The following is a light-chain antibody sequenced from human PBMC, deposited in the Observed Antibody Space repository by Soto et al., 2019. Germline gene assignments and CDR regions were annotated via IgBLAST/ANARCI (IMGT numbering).Light chain of an antibody. Sequence: QSVLTQPRSVSGSPGQSVTISCTGTSSNVGGYNFVSWYQQEPGKAPKLMVYDVSKRPSGVPDRFSGSKSGNTASLTISGLQAEDEGDYYCCSYAGSFTLLFGGGTQLTVL. CDR2: DVS. J-gene: IGLJ2*01. V-gene: IGLV2-11*01. CDR1: SSNVGGYNF. CDR3: CSYAGSFTLL.